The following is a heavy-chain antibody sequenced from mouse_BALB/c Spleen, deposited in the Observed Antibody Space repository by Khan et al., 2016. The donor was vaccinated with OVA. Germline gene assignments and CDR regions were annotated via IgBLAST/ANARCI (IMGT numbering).Heavy chain of an antibody. D-gene: IGHD2-14*01. CDR3: ARAYYRYDGYYAMDY. CDR2: IWGGGGT. Sequence: QVQLKQSGPGLVAPSQSLSITCTVSGFSLSRYNIHWVRQPPGKGLEWLGMIWGGGGTDYNSTLKSRLSISKDNSKSQVFLKMNSLQTDYTAIYYCARAYYRYDGYYAMDYWGQGTSFTVSS. J-gene: IGHJ4*01. CDR1: GFSLSRYN. V-gene: IGHV2-6-4*01.